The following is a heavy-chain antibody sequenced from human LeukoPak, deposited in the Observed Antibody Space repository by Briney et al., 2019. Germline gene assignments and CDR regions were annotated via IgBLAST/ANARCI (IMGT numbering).Heavy chain of an antibody. CDR3: ARVYYYGSRGCQFDQ. Sequence: ASVKVSCKASGGTFSNYGINWVRQAPGQGLEWMGGIIPISGTANKAQKFQGRITISTDESTSTAYMELSSLRSDDTALYYCARVYYYGSRGCQFDQWGQGTPVTVSS. V-gene: IGHV1-69*05. J-gene: IGHJ4*02. CDR1: GGTFSNYG. D-gene: IGHD3-22*01. CDR2: IIPISGTA.